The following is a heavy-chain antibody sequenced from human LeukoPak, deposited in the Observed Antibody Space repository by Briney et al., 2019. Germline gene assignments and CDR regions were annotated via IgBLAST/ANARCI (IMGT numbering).Heavy chain of an antibody. CDR1: GHTLKNYG. J-gene: IGHJ5*02. CDR3: ARVTTVTRSPWSWGPKKIGQEVNWFDP. Sequence: GASVKVSCRASGHTLKNYGVAWVRQAPGQGLEWMGWNSAYNGDTKYAQSLQGRVSMTTDTSTSTAYMELRSLRLDDTAAYYCARVTTVTRSPWSWGPKKIGQEVNWFDPWGQGTLVIVSS. D-gene: IGHD4-17*01. CDR2: NSAYNGDT. V-gene: IGHV1-18*01.